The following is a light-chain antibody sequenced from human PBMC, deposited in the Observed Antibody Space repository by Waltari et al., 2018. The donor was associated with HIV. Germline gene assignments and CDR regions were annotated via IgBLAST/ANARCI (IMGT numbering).Light chain of an antibody. Sequence: AIRMTPSPSSFSASTGDGVTITCRASQNITSYLAWYQQKPGKAPNRLIYAASTLQSGVPSRFSGSGSGTDFTLTVSCLQSEDFATYYCQQYYSYPLTFGGGTKVEIK. J-gene: IGKJ4*01. CDR1: QNITSY. CDR2: AAS. V-gene: IGKV1-8*01. CDR3: QQYYSYPLT.